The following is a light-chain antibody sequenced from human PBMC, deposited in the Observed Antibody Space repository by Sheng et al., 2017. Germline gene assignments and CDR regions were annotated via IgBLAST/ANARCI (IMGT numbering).Light chain of an antibody. CDR2: GAS. J-gene: IGKJ1*01. Sequence: EIVMTQSPATLSVSPGERATLSCRASQYVSSNLAWYQQKPGQAPRLLIYGASTRATGIPARFSGSGSGTEFTLTISSLQPEDFATYYCLQHNSYPRTFGQGTKVEIK. V-gene: IGKV3-15*01. CDR3: LQHNSYPRT. CDR1: QYVSSN.